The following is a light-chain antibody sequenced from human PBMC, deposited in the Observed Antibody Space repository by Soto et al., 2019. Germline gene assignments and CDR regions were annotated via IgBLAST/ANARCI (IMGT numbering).Light chain of an antibody. J-gene: IGLJ2*01. CDR2: EVY. Sequence: QSALTQPPSASGSPGRSVTISCTGTSSDVGGYNFVSWYQQHPGKAPKLLVYEVYKRPSGVPDRFSGSKSGNRASLTVSGLQAEDEADYYCTSYTSRKDFVVFGGGTKLTVL. V-gene: IGLV2-8*01. CDR1: SSDVGGYNF. CDR3: TSYTSRKDFVV.